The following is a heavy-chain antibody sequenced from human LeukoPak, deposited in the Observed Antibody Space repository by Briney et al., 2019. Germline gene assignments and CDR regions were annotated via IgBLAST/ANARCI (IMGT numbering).Heavy chain of an antibody. J-gene: IGHJ4*02. Sequence: GESLKISCKGSGYTFTSYWIGWVRQMPGKGLEWMGIIYPGDSDTRYRPSFQGQVTISADKSISTAYLQWSSLKASDTAMYYCARLEAAAGTAFDYWGQGTLVTVSS. CDR3: ARLEAAAGTAFDY. D-gene: IGHD6-13*01. CDR2: IYPGDSDT. CDR1: GYTFTSYW. V-gene: IGHV5-51*01.